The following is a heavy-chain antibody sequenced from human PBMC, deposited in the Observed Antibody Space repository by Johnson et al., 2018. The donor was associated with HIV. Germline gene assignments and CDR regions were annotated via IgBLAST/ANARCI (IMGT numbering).Heavy chain of an antibody. V-gene: IGHV3-30*04. Sequence: VQLVESGGGVVQPGRSLRLSCAASGLTFSSYAMYCVRQAPGKGLEWVAVISYDGTKKYSAGSVKGRFTISRDNSKNTLYLQMNNLRLGDTALYYCERQTLRAFDVWGPGTMVTVSS. J-gene: IGHJ3*01. CDR2: ISYDGTKK. CDR1: GLTFSSYA. CDR3: ERQTLRAFDV.